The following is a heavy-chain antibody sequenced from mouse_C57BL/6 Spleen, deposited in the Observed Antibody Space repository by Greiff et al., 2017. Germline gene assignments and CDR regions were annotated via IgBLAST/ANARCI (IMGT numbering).Heavy chain of an antibody. CDR3: ARTGYRGYFDY. Sequence: VQLQQSGAELVRPGTSVKVSCKASGYAFTNYLIEWVKQRPGQGLEWIGVINPGSGGTNYNEKFKGKATLTADKSSSTAYMQLSSLTSEDSAVXFCARTGYRGYFDYWGQGTTLTVSS. D-gene: IGHD5-1-1*01. CDR2: INPGSGGT. CDR1: GYAFTNYL. V-gene: IGHV1-54*01. J-gene: IGHJ2*01.